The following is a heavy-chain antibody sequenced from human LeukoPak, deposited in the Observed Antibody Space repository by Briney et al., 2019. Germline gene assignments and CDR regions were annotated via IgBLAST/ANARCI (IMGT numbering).Heavy chain of an antibody. V-gene: IGHV4-59*01. CDR2: IYYSGST. CDR1: GGSISSYY. Sequence: SETLSLTCTVSGGSISSYYWSWIRQPPGKGLEWIGYIYYSGSTNYNPSLKSRVTISVDTSKNQFSLKLSSVTAADTAVYYCARDSSRRHWPPDAFDIWGQGTMVTVSS. J-gene: IGHJ3*02. CDR3: ARDSSRRHWPPDAFDI. D-gene: IGHD6-6*01.